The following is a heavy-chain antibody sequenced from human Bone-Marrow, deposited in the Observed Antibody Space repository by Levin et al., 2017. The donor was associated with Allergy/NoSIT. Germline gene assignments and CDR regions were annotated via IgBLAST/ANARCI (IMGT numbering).Heavy chain of an antibody. CDR3: ARGQTGAYYYAMDV. Sequence: SCAASGFTFSSFAMHWVRQAPGKGLEWVAVISYDEINKYYADSVKGRFTISRDNSKNTLYLQMNSLRAEDTAVYYCARGQTGAYYYAMDVWGQGTTVTVSS. V-gene: IGHV3-30*04. CDR2: ISYDEINK. J-gene: IGHJ6*02. D-gene: IGHD7-27*01. CDR1: GFTFSSFA.